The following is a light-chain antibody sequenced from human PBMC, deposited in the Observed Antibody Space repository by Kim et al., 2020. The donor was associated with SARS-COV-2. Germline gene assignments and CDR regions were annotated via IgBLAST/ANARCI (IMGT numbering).Light chain of an antibody. CDR1: TSNIGAGYD. Sequence: LTSSGTGSTSNIGAGYDVHCYQQLPGTAPKLLIYGNSNRPSGVPDRFSGSKSGTSASLAITGLQAEDEADYYCQSYDSSLSGSRVFGGGTQLTVL. CDR2: GNS. V-gene: IGLV1-40*01. J-gene: IGLJ2*01. CDR3: QSYDSSLSGSRV.